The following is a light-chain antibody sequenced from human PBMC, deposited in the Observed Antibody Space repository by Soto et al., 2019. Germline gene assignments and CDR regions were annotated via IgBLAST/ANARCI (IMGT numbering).Light chain of an antibody. Sequence: DIQMTQSPSSLSASVGDRVTITCRASQSISSYLNWYQQKPGKAPKLLIYAASTLQRGVPSRFSDSGFGTDFTLTISSLQPEDFATYYCQQSYSTPFTFGPGTKVDIK. CDR2: AAS. CDR1: QSISSY. V-gene: IGKV1-39*01. J-gene: IGKJ3*01. CDR3: QQSYSTPFT.